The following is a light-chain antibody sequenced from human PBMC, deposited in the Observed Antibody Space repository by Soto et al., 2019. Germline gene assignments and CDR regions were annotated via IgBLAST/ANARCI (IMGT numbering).Light chain of an antibody. CDR3: QQYYGLPPLT. CDR2: HAS. Sequence: DIQMTQSPSSLSASIGDRVTITCQASQNITNNLSWYQQKPGKAPNLLIYHASKLAKGVTSRFSGSGSGTDFSFIITSLQREDLATYYCQQYYGLPPLTFGQGKRLEIK. V-gene: IGKV1-33*01. J-gene: IGKJ5*01. CDR1: QNITNN.